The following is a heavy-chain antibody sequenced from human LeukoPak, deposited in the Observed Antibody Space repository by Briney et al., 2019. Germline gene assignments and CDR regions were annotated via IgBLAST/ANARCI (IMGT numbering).Heavy chain of an antibody. CDR2: IKQDGGEK. Sequence: PGGSLRLSCAASGFTFSSYWMSWVRQAPGKGLEWVANIKQDGGEKYYVDSVKGRFTISRDNAKNSLYLQMNSLRAEDTAVYYCARDFRITYYYGSGSYYLDYWGQGTLVTVSS. CDR1: GFTFSSYW. J-gene: IGHJ4*02. CDR3: ARDFRITYYYGSGSYYLDY. D-gene: IGHD3-10*01. V-gene: IGHV3-7*01.